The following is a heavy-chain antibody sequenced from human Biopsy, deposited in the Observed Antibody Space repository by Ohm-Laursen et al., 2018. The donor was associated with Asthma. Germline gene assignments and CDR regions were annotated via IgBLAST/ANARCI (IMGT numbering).Heavy chain of an antibody. D-gene: IGHD3-22*01. Sequence: SLRLSCSASGFSFSSYWMSWVRQAPGKGLEWVANIKQDGSEKYYVDSVKGRSSTSRDNAKNSLYLQMNSLRVEDTAVYYCARGDSSNWSHYYFDYWGQGTLVTVSS. V-gene: IGHV3-7*03. J-gene: IGHJ4*02. CDR1: GFSFSSYW. CDR2: IKQDGSEK. CDR3: ARGDSSNWSHYYFDY.